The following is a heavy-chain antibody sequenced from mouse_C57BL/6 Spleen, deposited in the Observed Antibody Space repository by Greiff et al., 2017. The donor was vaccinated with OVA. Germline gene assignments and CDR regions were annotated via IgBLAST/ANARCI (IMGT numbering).Heavy chain of an antibody. CDR2: INPNNGGT. V-gene: IGHV1-18*01. CDR1: GYTFTASN. J-gene: IGHJ3*01. Sequence: VQLQQSGPELVKPGASVKIPCKASGYTFTASNMDWVKQSHGKSLEWIGDINPNNGGTIYNQKFKGKATVTVDKSSSTAYMELRSLTSEDTAGYYGARGGVTTGAYWGQGTLVTVSA. D-gene: IGHD2-2*01. CDR3: ARGGVTTGAY.